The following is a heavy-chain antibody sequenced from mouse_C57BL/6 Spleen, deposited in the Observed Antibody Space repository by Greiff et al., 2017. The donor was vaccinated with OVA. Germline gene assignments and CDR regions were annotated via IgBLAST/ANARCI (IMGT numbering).Heavy chain of an antibody. V-gene: IGHV5-4*01. Sequence: DVQLVESGGGLVKPGGSLKLSCAASGFTFSSYAMSWVRQTPEKRLEWVATISDGGSYTYYPDNVKGRFTISRDNAKNNLYLQMSHLKSEDTAMYYCARDRKFPYYFDYWGQGTTLTVSS. CDR1: GFTFSSYA. J-gene: IGHJ2*01. CDR2: ISDGGSYT. CDR3: ARDRKFPYYFDY.